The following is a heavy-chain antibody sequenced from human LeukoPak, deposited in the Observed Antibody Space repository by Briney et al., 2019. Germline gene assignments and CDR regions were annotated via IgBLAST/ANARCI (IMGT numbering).Heavy chain of an antibody. V-gene: IGHV5-51*01. CDR3: ARQPGAGWFDP. CDR1: GYSFTSSW. J-gene: IGHJ5*02. D-gene: IGHD3-10*01. CDR2: INPGDSDT. Sequence: HGESLQISCQASGYSFTSSWIGWARQMPGEGLEWMAIINPGDSDTRYSPSFQGQVTISADKSISTVYLQWGSLKASDTAMYYCARQPGAGWFDPWGQGTLVTVSS.